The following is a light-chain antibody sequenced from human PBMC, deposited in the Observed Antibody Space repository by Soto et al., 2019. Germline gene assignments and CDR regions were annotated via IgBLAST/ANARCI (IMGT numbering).Light chain of an antibody. Sequence: EIVMTQSPGTLSLSPGERATLSCRASQSGRSSYLAWYQQKPVQPPRLLIYVASSRPTGIPDRFSGSGSGTDFALTISKLAPEDFAVYYVQQSGSSPLNFGGGTKVEIK. V-gene: IGKV3-20*01. CDR1: QSGRSSY. CDR3: QQSGSSPLN. J-gene: IGKJ4*01. CDR2: VAS.